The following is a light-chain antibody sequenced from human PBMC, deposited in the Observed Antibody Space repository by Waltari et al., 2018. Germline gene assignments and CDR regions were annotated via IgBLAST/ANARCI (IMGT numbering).Light chain of an antibody. Sequence: DIQMTQSPSSVSASVGDRVIMTCRASQDSSRWVAWYQQKPGQAPKFLIYDDSTLQSGVPSRFSGSGSGTDFTLTISSLQPEDFATYYCQQGNDFPLTFGGGTKVEI. J-gene: IGKJ4*01. V-gene: IGKV1-12*01. CDR2: DDS. CDR3: QQGNDFPLT. CDR1: QDSSRW.